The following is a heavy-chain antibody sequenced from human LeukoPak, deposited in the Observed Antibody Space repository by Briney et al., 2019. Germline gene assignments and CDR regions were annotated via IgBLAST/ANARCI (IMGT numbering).Heavy chain of an antibody. D-gene: IGHD6-6*01. CDR3: ARDRRLYSSSSYYYYYGMDV. Sequence: NPSETLSLTCFVSGGSISSYYWSWIRQPPGKGLEWIGYIYYSGSTNYNPSLKSRVTISVDTSKNQFSLKLSSVTAADTAVYYCARDRRLYSSSSYYYYYGMDVWGQGTTVTVSS. CDR1: GGSISSYY. J-gene: IGHJ6*02. CDR2: IYYSGST. V-gene: IGHV4-59*01.